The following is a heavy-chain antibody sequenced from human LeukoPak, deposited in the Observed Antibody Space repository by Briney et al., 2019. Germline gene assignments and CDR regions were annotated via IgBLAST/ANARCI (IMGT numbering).Heavy chain of an antibody. Sequence: GRSLRLSCAASGFTFDDYAMHWVRQAPGKALEWVSGISWNSGSLDYADSVKGRFTISRDNAKNSLYLQMNSLRAEDTAFYYCAKDQTEDYYDSSGAFDIWGQGTMVTVSS. D-gene: IGHD3-22*01. V-gene: IGHV3-9*01. CDR3: AKDQTEDYYDSSGAFDI. CDR1: GFTFDDYA. J-gene: IGHJ3*02. CDR2: ISWNSGSL.